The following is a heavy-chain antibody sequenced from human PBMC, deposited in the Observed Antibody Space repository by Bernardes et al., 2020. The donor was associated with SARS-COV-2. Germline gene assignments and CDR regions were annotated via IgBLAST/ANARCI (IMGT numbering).Heavy chain of an antibody. CDR3: ARAQHLRYFDWSYPGGWFDP. D-gene: IGHD3-9*01. J-gene: IGHJ5*02. CDR1: GGSISSGDYY. V-gene: IGHV4-30-4*01. Sequence: SETLSLTCTVSGGSISSGDYYWSWIRQPPGKGLEWIGYIYYSGSTYYNPSLKSRVTISVDTSKNQFSLKLSSVTAADTAVYYCARAQHLRYFDWSYPGGWFDPWGQGTLVTVSS. CDR2: IYYSGST.